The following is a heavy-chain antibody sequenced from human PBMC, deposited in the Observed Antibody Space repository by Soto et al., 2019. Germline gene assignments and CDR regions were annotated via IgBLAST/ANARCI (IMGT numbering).Heavy chain of an antibody. J-gene: IGHJ3*02. CDR2: IKQDGSEK. V-gene: IGHV3-7*01. CDR1: GFTFSSYW. D-gene: IGHD3-3*01. CDR3: ARETYYDFWSGPRDAFDI. Sequence: GGSLRLSCAASGFTFSSYWMSWVRQAPGKGLEWVANIKQDGSEKYYVDSVKGRFTISRDNAKNSLYLQMNSLRAEDTAVYYCARETYYDFWSGPRDAFDIWGQGTMVTVSS.